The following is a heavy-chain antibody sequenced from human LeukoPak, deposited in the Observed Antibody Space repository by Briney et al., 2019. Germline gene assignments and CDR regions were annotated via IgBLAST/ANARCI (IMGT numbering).Heavy chain of an antibody. CDR2: ISSSGSTI. CDR1: GFTFSDYY. J-gene: IGHJ4*02. V-gene: IGHV3-11*04. D-gene: IGHD6-13*01. Sequence: TGGSLRLSCAASGFTFSDYYMSWIRQAPGKGLEWVSYISSSGSTIYYADSVKGRFTISRDNAKNSLSLQMNSLRDEDTAVYYCARGSRSSWSPFDYWGQGTLVTVSS. CDR3: ARGSRSSWSPFDY.